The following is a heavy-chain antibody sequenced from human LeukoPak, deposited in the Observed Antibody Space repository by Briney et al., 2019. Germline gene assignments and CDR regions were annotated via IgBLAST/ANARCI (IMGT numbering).Heavy chain of an antibody. CDR3: ARESIAAAGYYYYYYMDV. J-gene: IGHJ6*03. V-gene: IGHV4-61*02. CDR2: IYTSGST. Sequence: SETLSLTCTVSGGSISSGSYYWSWIRQPAGKGLDWIGRIYTSGSTNYNPSLKSRVTISVDTSKNQFSLKLSSVTAADTAVYYCARESIAAAGYYYYYYMDVWGKGTTVTVSS. D-gene: IGHD6-13*01. CDR1: GGSISSGSYY.